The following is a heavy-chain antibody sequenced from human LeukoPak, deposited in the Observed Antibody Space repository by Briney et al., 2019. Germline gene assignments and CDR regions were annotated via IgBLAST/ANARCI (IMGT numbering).Heavy chain of an antibody. J-gene: IGHJ4*02. D-gene: IGHD3-16*01. CDR3: ARRTNSYNYLVDY. V-gene: IGHV5-51*01. Sequence: KSGESLKISCKGSGYSFTSYWIAWVRQMPGKGLEWMGIIYPGDSHTRYSPSFQGQVTISADKSINTAYLQWRSLEASDTAMYYCARRTNSYNYLVDYWGQGTLVTVSS. CDR1: GYSFTSYW. CDR2: IYPGDSHT.